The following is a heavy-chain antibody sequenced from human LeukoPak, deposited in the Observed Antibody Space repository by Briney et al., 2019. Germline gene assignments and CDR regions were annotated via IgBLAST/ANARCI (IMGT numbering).Heavy chain of an antibody. J-gene: IGHJ3*02. CDR2: ISGSGGDT. CDR1: GFTFSSYA. CDR3: AKGQFLGYCSSTSCAQDAFDI. D-gene: IGHD2-2*01. Sequence: GGSLRLSCATSGFTFSSYAMSWVRQAPGKGLEWVSAISGSGGDTYYADSVKGRFTISRDNSKNTLYLQMNSLRAEDTAVYYCAKGQFLGYCSSTSCAQDAFDIWGQGTMVTVSS. V-gene: IGHV3-23*01.